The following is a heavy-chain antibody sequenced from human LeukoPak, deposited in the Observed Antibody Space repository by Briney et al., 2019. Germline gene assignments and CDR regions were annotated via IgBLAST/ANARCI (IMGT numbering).Heavy chain of an antibody. CDR2: ISSSSTYI. Sequence: GGSLRLSCAASGFTFSSYSMNWVRPAPGRGLEWVSSISSSSTYIYYADSVKGRFTISRDNAKNSLYLQMNSLRAEDTAVYYCARDDRGMWSFDYWGQGTLVTVSS. V-gene: IGHV3-21*01. J-gene: IGHJ4*02. CDR1: GFTFSSYS. CDR3: ARDDRGMWSFDY. D-gene: IGHD2-21*01.